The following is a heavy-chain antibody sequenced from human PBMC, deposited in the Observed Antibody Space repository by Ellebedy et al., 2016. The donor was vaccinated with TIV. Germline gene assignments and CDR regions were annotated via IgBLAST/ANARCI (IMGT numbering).Heavy chain of an antibody. CDR2: ISGSGGST. Sequence: GESLKISXAASGFTFSSYAMSWVRQAPGKGLEWVSAISGSGGSTYYADSVKGRFTISRDNSKNTLYLQMNSLRAEDTAEYYCAKGSPLTSGSGKDYYYGLDVWGQGTTVTVSS. CDR1: GFTFSSYA. J-gene: IGHJ6*02. CDR3: AKGSPLTSGSGKDYYYGLDV. V-gene: IGHV3-23*01. D-gene: IGHD3-10*01.